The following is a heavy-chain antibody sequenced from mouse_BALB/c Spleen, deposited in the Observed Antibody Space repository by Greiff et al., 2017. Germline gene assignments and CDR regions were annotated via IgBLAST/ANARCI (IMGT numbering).Heavy chain of an antibody. CDR1: GFSLPSYG. CDR2: IWRGGST. D-gene: IGHD2-4*01. Sequence: QVQLQQSGPSLVQPSQSLSITCTVSGFSLPSYGVHWVRQSPGKGLEWLGVIWRGGSTDYNAAFMSRLSITKDNSKSQVFFKMNSLQADDTAIYYCAKSTMITTDYAMDYWGQGTSVTVSS. V-gene: IGHV2-5-1*01. CDR3: AKSTMITTDYAMDY. J-gene: IGHJ4*01.